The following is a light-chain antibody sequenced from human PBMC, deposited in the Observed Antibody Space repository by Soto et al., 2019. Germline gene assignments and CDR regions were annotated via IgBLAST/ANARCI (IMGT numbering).Light chain of an antibody. V-gene: IGLV2-14*01. Sequence: QSALTQPASVSGSPGQSITISCTGTSGDIGAYNYVSWYQQHPGKAPKLVIYEVSDRPSGVSARFSGSKSGNTASLTISGLQAEDDADYYCSSYTSSSSLYVFXTGTKVTVL. CDR3: SSYTSSSSLYV. CDR1: SGDIGAYNY. J-gene: IGLJ1*01. CDR2: EVS.